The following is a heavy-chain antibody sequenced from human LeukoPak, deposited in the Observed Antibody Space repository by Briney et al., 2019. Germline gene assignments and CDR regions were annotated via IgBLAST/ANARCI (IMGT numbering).Heavy chain of an antibody. CDR2: INPNSVGT. CDR3: SLTYYYDSSGPLGY. J-gene: IGHJ4*02. Sequence: ASVKVSCKASGYTFTGYYMHWVRQAPGQGLEWMGWINPNSVGTNYAQKVQGWVTMTRDTSISTAYMELSRLRSDDTAVYYCSLTYYYDSSGPLGYWGQGTLVTVSS. CDR1: GYTFTGYY. D-gene: IGHD3-22*01. V-gene: IGHV1-2*04.